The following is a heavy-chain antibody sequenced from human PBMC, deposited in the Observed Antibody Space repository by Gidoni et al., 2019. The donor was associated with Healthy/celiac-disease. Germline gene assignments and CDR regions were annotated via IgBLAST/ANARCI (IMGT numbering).Heavy chain of an antibody. J-gene: IGHJ4*02. V-gene: IGHV3-30-3*01. Sequence: QVQLVESGGGVVQPGRSLRLSCAASGFTFSSYAMHWVRQAPGKGLEWVAVISYDGSNKYYADSVKGRFTISRDNSKNTLYLQMNSLRAEDTAVYYCARDTPHIVVITGGFDYWGQGTLVTVSS. CDR1: GFTFSSYA. CDR3: ARDTPHIVVITGGFDY. D-gene: IGHD3-22*01. CDR2: ISYDGSNK.